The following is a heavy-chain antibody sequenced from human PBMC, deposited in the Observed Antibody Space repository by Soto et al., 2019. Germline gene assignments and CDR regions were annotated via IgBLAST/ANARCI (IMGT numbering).Heavy chain of an antibody. V-gene: IGHV6-1*01. Sequence: SQTLSLTCAISGDSVSSNSAAWNWIRRSPSRGLEWLGRTYYRSQWFNDYAVSMRSRITIKADTTKNQFSLQVNSATPEDTAVYYCATWRFDHWGQGTPVTVSS. CDR2: TYYRSQWFN. CDR3: ATWRFDH. CDR1: GDSVSSNSAA. J-gene: IGHJ4*02.